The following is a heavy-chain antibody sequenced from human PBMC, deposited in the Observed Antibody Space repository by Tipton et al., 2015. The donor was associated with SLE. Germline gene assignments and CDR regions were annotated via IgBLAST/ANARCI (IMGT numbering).Heavy chain of an antibody. CDR2: IYYSGST. J-gene: IGHJ3*02. CDR3: ARDYGDFDAFDI. D-gene: IGHD4-17*01. CDR1: GFTFSSYE. Sequence: LRLSCAASGFTFSSYEMNWVRQAPGKGLEWIGYIYYSGSTNYNPSLKSRVTISVDTSKNQFSLKLSSVTAADTAVYYCARDYGDFDAFDIWGQGTMVTVSS. V-gene: IGHV4-59*01.